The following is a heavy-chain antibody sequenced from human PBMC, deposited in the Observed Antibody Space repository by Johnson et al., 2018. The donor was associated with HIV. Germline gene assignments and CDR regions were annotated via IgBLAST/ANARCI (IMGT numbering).Heavy chain of an antibody. CDR1: GFTVSSNY. D-gene: IGHD3-3*01. CDR3: AKDGGGLQFYPDAFDI. J-gene: IGHJ3*02. CDR2: IYSGGST. V-gene: IGHV3-66*03. Sequence: VQLVESGGGLIQPGGSLRLSCAASGFTVSSNYMSWVRQAPGKGLEWVSVIYSGGSTYYADSVKGRFTISRDNAKNSLYLQMNSLRTKDTAVDYRAKDGGGLQFYPDAFDIWGQGTMVTVSS.